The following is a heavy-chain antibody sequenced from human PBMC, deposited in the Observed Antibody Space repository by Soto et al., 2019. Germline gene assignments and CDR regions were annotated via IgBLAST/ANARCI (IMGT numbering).Heavy chain of an antibody. V-gene: IGHV1-3*01. CDR1: GGTFSSYA. J-gene: IGHJ4*02. CDR3: ARSLQVVPAAIAY. Sequence: QVQLVQSGAEVKKPGSSVKVSCKASGGTFSSYAISWVRQAPGQRLEWMGWINAGNGNIKYSQKFQGRVTITRDTSASTAYMELSSLRSEDTAVYYCARSLQVVPAAIAYWGQGTLVTVSS. CDR2: INAGNGNI. D-gene: IGHD2-2*02.